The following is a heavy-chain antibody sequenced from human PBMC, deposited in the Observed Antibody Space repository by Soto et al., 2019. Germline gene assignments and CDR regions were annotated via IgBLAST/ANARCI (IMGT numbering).Heavy chain of an antibody. CDR1: GFTFNNYG. V-gene: IGHV3-33*01. J-gene: IGHJ4*02. CDR3: ARDKTFGGTIGSAFDS. CDR2: IWYDASDT. Sequence: ESGGGVVQPGTSLRLSCAASGFTFNNYGMHWVRQAPGKGLEWVAVIWYDASDTYYADSVKGRFTISRDNSKNTLYLQMSSLRGEDPAVYYCARDKTFGGTIGSAFDSWGQGTLVTVSS. D-gene: IGHD3-16*01.